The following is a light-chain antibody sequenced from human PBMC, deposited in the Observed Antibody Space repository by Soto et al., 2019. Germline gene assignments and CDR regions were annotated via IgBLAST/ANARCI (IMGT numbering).Light chain of an antibody. CDR2: EVY. Sequence: QSVLTQPSSASASPGQSVTISCIGTSSDVGGYNYVSWYQHHPGKAPKLIIYEVYKRPSGVPDRFSGSKSGNTAALTVSGLQAEDEADYYCSSYVGTTRYDFGTRTKVT. CDR3: SSYVGTTRYD. V-gene: IGLV2-8*01. CDR1: SSDVGGYNY. J-gene: IGLJ1*01.